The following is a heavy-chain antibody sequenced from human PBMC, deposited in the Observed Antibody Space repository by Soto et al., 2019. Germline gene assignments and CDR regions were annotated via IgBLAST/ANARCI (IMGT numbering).Heavy chain of an antibody. J-gene: IGHJ6*02. V-gene: IGHV1-18*01. CDR2: ISAYNGNT. CDR1: GYTFTSYG. CDR3: ARDDPIAVAGTDYYYYGMDV. D-gene: IGHD6-19*01. Sequence: ASVKVCCKASGYTFTSYGISWVRQEPGQGLEWMGWISAYNGNTNYAQKLQGRVTMTTDTSTSTAYMELRSLRSDDTAVYYCARDDPIAVAGTDYYYYGMDVWGQGTTVTVSS.